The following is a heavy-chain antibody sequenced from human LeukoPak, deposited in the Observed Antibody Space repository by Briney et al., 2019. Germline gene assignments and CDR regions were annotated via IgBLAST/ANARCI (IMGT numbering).Heavy chain of an antibody. Sequence: GGSLRLSCAASGFTFSSYTMNWVRQAPGKGLEWVSSIYNSGAYIYYADSVKGRFTISRDNSKNTLYLQMNSLRAEDTAVYYCAKVVGAPNYWGQGTLVTVSS. J-gene: IGHJ4*02. CDR3: AKVVGAPNY. V-gene: IGHV3-23*01. CDR2: IYNSGAYI. CDR1: GFTFSSYT. D-gene: IGHD1-26*01.